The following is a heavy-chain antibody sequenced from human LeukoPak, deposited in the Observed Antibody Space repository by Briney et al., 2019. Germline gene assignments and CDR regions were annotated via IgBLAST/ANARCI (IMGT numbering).Heavy chain of an antibody. V-gene: IGHV1-69*04. Sequence: GSSVTVSCKASGGTFSSYAISWVRQAPGQGLEWMGRIIPILGIANYAQKFQGRVTITADKSTSTAYMELSSLRSEDTAVYYCASRGYKVYDSSGYYGYWGQGTLVTVSS. CDR3: ASRGYKVYDSSGYYGY. J-gene: IGHJ4*02. CDR1: GGTFSSYA. D-gene: IGHD3-22*01. CDR2: IIPILGIA.